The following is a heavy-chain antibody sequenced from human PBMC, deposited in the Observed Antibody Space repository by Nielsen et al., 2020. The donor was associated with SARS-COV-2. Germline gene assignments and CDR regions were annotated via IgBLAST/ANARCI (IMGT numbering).Heavy chain of an antibody. CDR1: GFTFSSYW. Sequence: GGSLRLSCAASGFTFSSYWMSWVRQAPGKGLEWVAVIWYDGSNKYYADSVKGRFTISRDNSKNTLYLQMNSLRAEDTAVYYCARVPYYDSSGYWFGPLDYWGQGTLVTVSS. CDR3: ARVPYYDSSGYWFGPLDY. V-gene: IGHV3-33*08. D-gene: IGHD3-22*01. CDR2: IWYDGSNK. J-gene: IGHJ4*02.